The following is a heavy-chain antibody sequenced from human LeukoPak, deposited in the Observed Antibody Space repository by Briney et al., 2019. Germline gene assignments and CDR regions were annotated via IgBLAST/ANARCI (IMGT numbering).Heavy chain of an antibody. V-gene: IGHV1-18*01. J-gene: IGHJ6*02. CDR2: ISAYNGNT. D-gene: IGHD1-26*01. CDR1: GYTFTSYG. CDR3: ARPRIVGATDYYYYGMDV. Sequence: ASVKVSCKASGYTFTSYGISWVRQAPGQGLEWMGWISAYNGNTNYAQKLQGRVTMTTDTSTSTAYMELRSLRSDDTAVYYCARPRIVGATDYYYYGMDVWGQGTTVTVSS.